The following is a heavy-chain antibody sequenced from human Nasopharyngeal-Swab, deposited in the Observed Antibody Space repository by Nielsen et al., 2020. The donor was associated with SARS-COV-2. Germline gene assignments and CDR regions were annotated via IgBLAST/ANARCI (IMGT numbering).Heavy chain of an antibody. V-gene: IGHV3-30*03. Sequence: GESLKISCAASGFTFGYYGMHWVRQAPGKGLEWVAVISYDGSKKYYVDSVKGRLTISRDNSKNTLYLQMNILRAEDTAVYYCARDIGHSSGWYSYYSYGMDVWGQGTTVTVSS. CDR2: ISYDGSKK. D-gene: IGHD6-19*01. J-gene: IGHJ6*02. CDR1: GFTFGYYG. CDR3: ARDIGHSSGWYSYYSYGMDV.